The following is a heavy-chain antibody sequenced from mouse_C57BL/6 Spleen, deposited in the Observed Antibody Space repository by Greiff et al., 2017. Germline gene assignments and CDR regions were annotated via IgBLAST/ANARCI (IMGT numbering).Heavy chain of an antibody. J-gene: IGHJ4*01. Sequence: VQLQQSGPELVKPGASVKISCKASGYAFSSSWMNWVKQRPGKGLEWIGRIYPGDGDTNYNGKFKGKATLTADKSSSTAYMQLSSLTSEDSAVYFCARVLAYDWDAMDYWGQGTSVTVSS. V-gene: IGHV1-82*01. CDR3: ARVLAYDWDAMDY. CDR1: GYAFSSSW. CDR2: IYPGDGDT. D-gene: IGHD2-4*01.